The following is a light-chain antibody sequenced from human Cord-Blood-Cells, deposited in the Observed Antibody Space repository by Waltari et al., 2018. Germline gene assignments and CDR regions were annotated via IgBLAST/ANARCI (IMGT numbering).Light chain of an antibody. CDR3: QQYDNLPIFT. J-gene: IGKJ3*01. Sequence: DIQLHQSPSSLSASVGDRVTITCQASQDISNNLNWYQQKPGKAPKLLNYDATNLETGVPSRFSVSGSGTDFTVTISSLQPEDIATYYCQQYDNLPIFTFGPGTKVDIK. CDR1: QDISNN. V-gene: IGKV1-33*01. CDR2: DAT.